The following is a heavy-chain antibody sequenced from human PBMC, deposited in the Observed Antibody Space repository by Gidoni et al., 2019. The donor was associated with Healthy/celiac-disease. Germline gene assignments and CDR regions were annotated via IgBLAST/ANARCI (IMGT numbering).Heavy chain of an antibody. V-gene: IGHV3-33*01. CDR3: ARGAYGDYAGAEYFQH. Sequence: QVQLVESGGGVVQPGSSLSLSCAASGFTFSSYGMPWVRQAPGKGLEWVAVIGYDGSNNNYADSVKGRFTISRDNSKNTLYLQMNSLRAEDTAVYYCARGAYGDYAGAEYFQHWGQGTLVTVSS. CDR2: IGYDGSNN. D-gene: IGHD4-17*01. J-gene: IGHJ1*01. CDR1: GFTFSSYG.